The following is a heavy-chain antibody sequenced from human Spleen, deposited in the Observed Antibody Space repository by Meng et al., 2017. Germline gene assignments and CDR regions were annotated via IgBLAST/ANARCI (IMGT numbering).Heavy chain of an antibody. V-gene: IGHV3-23*01. Sequence: GESLKISCAASGFTFSSYAMSWVRQAPGKGLEWVSAISGSGGSTYYADSVKGRFTISRDNSKNTLYLQMNSLRAEDTAVYYCAKDRVSSDIVVVISPIDYWGKGTLVTVSS. CDR3: AKDRVSSDIVVVISPIDY. D-gene: IGHD2-15*01. CDR1: GFTFSSYA. J-gene: IGHJ4*02. CDR2: ISGSGGST.